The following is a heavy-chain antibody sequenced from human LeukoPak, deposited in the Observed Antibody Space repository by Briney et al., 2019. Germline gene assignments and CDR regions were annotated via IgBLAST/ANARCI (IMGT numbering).Heavy chain of an antibody. D-gene: IGHD1-26*01. CDR3: ARQMTPHGNFDY. V-gene: IGHV3-13*01. CDR1: GFTFSAQA. Sequence: PGGSLRLSCAASGFTFSAQAMRWVRQPTGKGLEWVSAIGTGGDTFYPGSVKGRFTISRENVKNSLYLQMNSLRAEDTAVYYCARQMTPHGNFDYWGQGTLVTVSS. CDR2: IGTGGDT. J-gene: IGHJ4*02.